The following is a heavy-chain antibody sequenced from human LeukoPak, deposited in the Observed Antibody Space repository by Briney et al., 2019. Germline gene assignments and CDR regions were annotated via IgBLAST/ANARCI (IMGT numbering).Heavy chain of an antibody. J-gene: IGHJ5*02. Sequence: GGSLRLSCAASGFIFSSHGMNWVRQAPGKGLEWVSCISSTSSYKYYADSVKGRFTISRDNAKKSLYLQMNSLRAEDTALYHCARGPLFGEFKGFDPWGQGTLVTVSS. V-gene: IGHV3-21*04. CDR2: ISSTSSYK. CDR1: GFIFSSHG. CDR3: ARGPLFGEFKGFDP. D-gene: IGHD3-10*01.